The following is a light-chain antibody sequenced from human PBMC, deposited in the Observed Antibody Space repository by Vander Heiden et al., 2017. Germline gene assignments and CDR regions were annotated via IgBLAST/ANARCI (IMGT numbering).Light chain of an antibody. CDR1: QGISSC. CDR3: QQDYSYPRT. CDR2: AAS. Sequence: SYTPSTFSASTGDRVTITCRASQGISSCLASYQQKPGKAPKLLIYAASTLQSAVPSRFSGSGSGTDFTLTIISLLSEDFATYYCQQDYSYPRTFGQGTKVEIK. V-gene: IGKV1-8*01. J-gene: IGKJ1*01.